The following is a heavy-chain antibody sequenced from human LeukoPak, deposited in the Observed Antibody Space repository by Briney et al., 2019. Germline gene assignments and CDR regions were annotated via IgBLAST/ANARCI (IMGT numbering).Heavy chain of an antibody. V-gene: IGHV4-30-4*07. CDR3: ARASYSYDINGWVPFDY. J-gene: IGHJ4*02. CDR2: MYNSGTT. D-gene: IGHD3-22*01. CDR1: GDSISSGGYS. Sequence: PSETLSLTCVVSGDSISSGGYSWNWIRQPPGKGLEWIGYMYNSGTTSYNPSLKSRVTISGDTSKNQFSLRLSSVTAADTAVYYCARASYSYDINGWVPFDYWGQGTLVTVSS.